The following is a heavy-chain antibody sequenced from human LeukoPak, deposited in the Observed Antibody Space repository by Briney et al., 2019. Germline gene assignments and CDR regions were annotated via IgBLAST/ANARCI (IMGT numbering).Heavy chain of an antibody. V-gene: IGHV3-21*01. J-gene: IGHJ3*02. CDR3: ARLQQLEAFDI. Sequence: PGGSLRLSCAASGFTFSSYSMNWVRQAPGKGLEWVSSISSSSSYIYYADSVKGRFTISRDNSKNTLYLQMNSLRAEDTAVYYCARLQQLEAFDIWGQGTMVTVSS. CDR2: ISSSSSYI. CDR1: GFTFSSYS. D-gene: IGHD6-13*01.